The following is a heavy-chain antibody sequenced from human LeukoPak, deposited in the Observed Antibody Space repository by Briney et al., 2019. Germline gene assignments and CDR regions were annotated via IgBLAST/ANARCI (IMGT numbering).Heavy chain of an antibody. CDR2: IYYSGST. V-gene: IGHV4-31*03. J-gene: IGHJ5*02. CDR3: ARAGVGTCLWFDP. Sequence: SETLSLTCTVSGGSISSGVYYWSWIRQHPGKGLEWIGYIYYSGSTYYNPSLKSRVTISVDTSKNQFSLKLSSVTAADTAVYYCARAGVGTCLWFDPWGQGTLVTVSS. CDR1: GGSISSGVYY. D-gene: IGHD1-1*01.